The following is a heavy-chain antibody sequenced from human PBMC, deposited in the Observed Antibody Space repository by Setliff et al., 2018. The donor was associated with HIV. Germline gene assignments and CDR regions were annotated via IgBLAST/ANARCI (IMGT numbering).Heavy chain of an antibody. CDR3: ARPYISSSLSTPFDN. CDR2: IHHSGGA. J-gene: IGHJ4*02. CDR1: GSPISSDYY. V-gene: IGHV4-38-2*02. Sequence: SETLSLTCTVSGSPISSDYYWGWLRQSPGKGPEWIGSIHHSGGAYYNPSLRSRVTMSVDTSKNQLSLRLTSMTAADAAVYYCARPYISSSLSTPFDNWGQGTLVTVSS. D-gene: IGHD6-13*01.